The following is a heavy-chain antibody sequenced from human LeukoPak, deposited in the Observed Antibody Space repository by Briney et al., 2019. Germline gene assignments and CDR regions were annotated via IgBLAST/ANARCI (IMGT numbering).Heavy chain of an antibody. J-gene: IGHJ4*02. V-gene: IGHV3-74*01. Sequence: QAGGSLRLSCVASGFSFSTAWMHWARQTPGKGLVWVSHINGDGGAINYADDVKGRFTISRDNAKSTLYLQMNSLRVEDTAVYYCVRGRATYCFDYWGQGTLVTVSS. D-gene: IGHD2-21*01. CDR2: INGDGGAI. CDR3: VRGRATYCFDY. CDR1: GFSFSTAW.